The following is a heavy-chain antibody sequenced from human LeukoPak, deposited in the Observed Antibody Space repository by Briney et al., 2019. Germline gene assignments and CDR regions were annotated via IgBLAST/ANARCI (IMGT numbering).Heavy chain of an antibody. J-gene: IGHJ5*02. D-gene: IGHD6-13*01. CDR1: GGSISSYY. CDR2: IYYSGST. Sequence: PSETLPLTCTVSGGSISSYYWGWIRQPPGKGLEWIGSIYYSGSTYYNPSLKSRVTISVDTSKNQSSLKLSSVTAADTAVYYCARHASIAALVDWFDPWGQGTLVTVSS. V-gene: IGHV4-39*01. CDR3: ARHASIAALVDWFDP.